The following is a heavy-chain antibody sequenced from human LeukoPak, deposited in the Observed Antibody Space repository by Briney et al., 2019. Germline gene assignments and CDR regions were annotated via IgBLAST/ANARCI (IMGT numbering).Heavy chain of an antibody. Sequence: SVKVSCKTSGGTFTSYAITWVRQAPGQGLEWMGKIIPISGTTYYAQKFQGRVTFTADESTSTAYMELSSLRSEDTALYYCARKLRLGGNWFDPWGQGTLVTVSS. V-gene: IGHV1-69*13. CDR2: IIPISGTT. J-gene: IGHJ5*02. CDR1: GGTFTSYA. D-gene: IGHD1-26*01. CDR3: ARKLRLGGNWFDP.